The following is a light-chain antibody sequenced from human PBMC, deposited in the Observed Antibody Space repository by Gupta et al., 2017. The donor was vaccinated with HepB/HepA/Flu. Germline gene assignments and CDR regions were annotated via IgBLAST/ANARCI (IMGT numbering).Light chain of an antibody. Sequence: QAVVTQEPSLTVSPGGTVTLTCGSSTGGVTSGHFPYWFQQKPGLAPTTLIFNTNSRHSWTPARFSGSLLGGKAALTLSGAQPEDEADYYCLLEYGGARVFGGGTKLTVL. CDR1: TGGVTSGHF. J-gene: IGLJ3*02. CDR3: LLEYGGARV. CDR2: NTN. V-gene: IGLV7-46*01.